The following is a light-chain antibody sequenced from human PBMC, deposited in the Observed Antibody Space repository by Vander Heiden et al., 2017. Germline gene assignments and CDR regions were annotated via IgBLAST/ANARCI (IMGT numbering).Light chain of an antibody. J-gene: IGKJ3*01. CDR1: QDISKY. V-gene: IGKV1-33*01. CDR2: DAS. CDR3: HQFYDLPFT. Sequence: DIQMTQSPSSLSASVGDRVTITCQATQDISKYISWYQQRPGKAPRLLIDDASNLQEGVPSRFSGSGSGTDFIFTINNLQPEDIGTYYCHQFYDLPFTFGPGTTVEI.